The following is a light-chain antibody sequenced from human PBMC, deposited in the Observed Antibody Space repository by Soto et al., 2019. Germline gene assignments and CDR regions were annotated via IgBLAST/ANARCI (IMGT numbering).Light chain of an antibody. J-gene: IGKJ5*01. V-gene: IGKV1-13*02. CDR1: QGISSS. CDR3: QQLKTHPFT. Sequence: AIQLTQSPSSLSASVGDRVSITCRASQGISSSLAWYQHKPGKAPKILIYDASSLQSGVPSRFSGSESGTECTLTSSSLQPEDFATYYCQQLKTHPFTFGQGTRLEIK. CDR2: DAS.